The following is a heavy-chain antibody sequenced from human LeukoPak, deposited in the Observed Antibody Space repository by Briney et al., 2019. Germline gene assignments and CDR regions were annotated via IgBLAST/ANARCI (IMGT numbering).Heavy chain of an antibody. J-gene: IGHJ5*02. D-gene: IGHD1/OR15-1a*01. CDR2: INPKSGDT. V-gene: IGHV1-2*02. Sequence: ASVKVSCKASGYTFTGYQMHWVRQAPGQGLEWMGWINPKSGDTNYAQKFRGRVTMTRDTSISTAYMELSRVRSDDTAIYYCARVPGNNSSPMRQWLDPWGQGTLVTVSS. CDR1: GYTFTGYQ. CDR3: ARVPGNNSSPMRQWLDP.